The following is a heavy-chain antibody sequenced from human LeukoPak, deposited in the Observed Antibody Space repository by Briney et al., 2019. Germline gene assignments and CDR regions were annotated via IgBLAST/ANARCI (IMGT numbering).Heavy chain of an antibody. D-gene: IGHD5-12*01. CDR2: ISTGGTTR. Sequence: GGSLRLSCATSGFTFNDYYMSWIRQAPGKGLEWLSYISTGGTTRDYADSAKGRFTISRDNTINSLYLQMSSLRAEDTAVYYCARGVSGYDPFDYWGQGTLVTVSS. CDR1: GFTFNDYY. CDR3: ARGVSGYDPFDY. J-gene: IGHJ4*02. V-gene: IGHV3-11*01.